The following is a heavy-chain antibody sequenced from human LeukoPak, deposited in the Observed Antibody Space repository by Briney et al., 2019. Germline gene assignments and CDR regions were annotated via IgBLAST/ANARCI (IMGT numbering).Heavy chain of an antibody. Sequence: GGSLRLSCAASGFTFSSYAVSWVRQAPGKGLEWVSAISARGDSTYYADSVEGRFTISRDNSKNTLYLQMNSLRGKDTALYYCARGAYGDYDYWGQGTLVTVSS. V-gene: IGHV3-23*01. CDR2: ISARGDST. D-gene: IGHD4-17*01. CDR3: ARGAYGDYDY. J-gene: IGHJ4*02. CDR1: GFTFSSYA.